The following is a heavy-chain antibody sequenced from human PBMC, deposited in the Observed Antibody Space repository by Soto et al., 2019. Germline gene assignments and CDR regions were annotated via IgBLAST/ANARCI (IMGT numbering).Heavy chain of an antibody. V-gene: IGHV3-30-3*01. CDR1: GFTFRNHA. CDR3: ARGDREDILVVVGARPGEYGIDI. Sequence: QVQLVESGGGVVQPGGSLRLSCAASGFTFRNHAMHWVRQAPGKGLECLAVIAYDGSNAFYRDSVKGRFTISRDNSKNPLYLHRNSLRSEDTGVYYCARGDREDILVVVGARPGEYGIDIWGQGTTVTVSS. D-gene: IGHD2-15*01. CDR2: IAYDGSNA. J-gene: IGHJ6*02.